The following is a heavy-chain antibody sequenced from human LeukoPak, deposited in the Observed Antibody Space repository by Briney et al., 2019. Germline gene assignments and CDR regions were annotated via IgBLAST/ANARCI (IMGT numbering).Heavy chain of an antibody. Sequence: SETLSLTCTVSGGSISSYYWSWIRQPAGKGLEWIGRIYTSGSTNYNPSLKSRVTISVDTSKNQFSLKLSSVTAADTAVYYCARPKRVVTTVWFDPWGQGTLVTVSS. J-gene: IGHJ5*02. CDR3: ARPKRVVTTVWFDP. CDR1: GGSISSYY. D-gene: IGHD4-17*01. CDR2: IYTSGST. V-gene: IGHV4-4*07.